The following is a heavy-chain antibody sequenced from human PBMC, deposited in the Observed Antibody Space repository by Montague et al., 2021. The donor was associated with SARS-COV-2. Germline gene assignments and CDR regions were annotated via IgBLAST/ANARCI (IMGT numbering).Heavy chain of an antibody. V-gene: IGHV4-61*01. CDR3: ARGTTNPYDTRGVWFDP. J-gene: IGHJ5*02. Sequence: SETLSLTCTVSGGSISSDNWWSWIRQPPGKGLEWIGYVYYSGNTDYTPSLRSRVTMSVDTSKNQFFLTLKSVTAADTAIYYCARGTTNPYDTRGVWFDPWGQGTLVTVSS. CDR2: VYYSGNT. D-gene: IGHD3-22*01. CDR1: GGSISSDNW.